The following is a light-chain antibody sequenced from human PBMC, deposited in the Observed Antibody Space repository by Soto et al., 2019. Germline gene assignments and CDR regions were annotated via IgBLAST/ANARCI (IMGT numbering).Light chain of an antibody. J-gene: IGLJ3*02. CDR2: STN. V-gene: IGLV8-61*01. CDR1: SGSVSTSNY. CDR3: VLHMGSCIWV. Sequence: QTVVTQEPSFSVSPGGTVTLTCGLSSGSVSTSNYPSWYQQTPGQAPRTLIYSTNTRSSGVPDRFSGSILGNKAALTITGAQADDESDYYCVLHMGSCIWVFGGGTKLTVL.